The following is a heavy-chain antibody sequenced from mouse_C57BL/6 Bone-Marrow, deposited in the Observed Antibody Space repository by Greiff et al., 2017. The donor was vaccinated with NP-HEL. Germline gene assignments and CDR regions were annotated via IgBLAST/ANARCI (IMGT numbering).Heavy chain of an antibody. D-gene: IGHD2-3*01. Sequence: EVKLVESGGGLVQPGGSMKLSCAASGFTFSDAWMDWVRQSPEKGLEWVAEIRNKANNHATYYAESVKGRFTISRDDSKSSVYLQMNSLRAEDTGIYYCTRQAMWDGYKDYFDYWGQGTTLTVSS. V-gene: IGHV6-6*01. CDR1: GFTFSDAW. CDR3: TRQAMWDGYKDYFDY. CDR2: IRNKANNHAT. J-gene: IGHJ2*01.